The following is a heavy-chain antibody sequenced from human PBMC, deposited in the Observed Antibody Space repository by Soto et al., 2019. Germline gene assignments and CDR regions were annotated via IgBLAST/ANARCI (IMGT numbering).Heavy chain of an antibody. D-gene: IGHD3-10*01. Sequence: EVPLLESGGGLVQPGGSLRLSCAASGFTFSTYAMTWVRQAPGKGLEWVATISDSGDRTYYADSVKGRFTISRDNSKSTLYLQMNTLRAEDTAEYYCAKPREVAGRGRFDYWGQGTLVTVSS. CDR1: GFTFSTYA. V-gene: IGHV3-23*01. CDR3: AKPREVAGRGRFDY. CDR2: ISDSGDRT. J-gene: IGHJ4*02.